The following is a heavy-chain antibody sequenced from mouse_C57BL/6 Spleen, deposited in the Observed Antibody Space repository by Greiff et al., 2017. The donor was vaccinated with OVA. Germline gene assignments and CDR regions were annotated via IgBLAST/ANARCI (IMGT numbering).Heavy chain of an antibody. D-gene: IGHD2-4*01. CDR2: ISSGSSTI. CDR3: ARLRRGGAMDY. V-gene: IGHV5-17*01. J-gene: IGHJ4*01. CDR1: GFTFSDYG. Sequence: VQLKESGGGLVKPGGSLKLSCAASGFTFSDYGMHWVRQAPEKGLEWVAYISSGSSTIYYADTVKGRFTISRDNAKNTLFLQMTSLRSEDTAMYYCARLRRGGAMDYWGQGTSVTVSS.